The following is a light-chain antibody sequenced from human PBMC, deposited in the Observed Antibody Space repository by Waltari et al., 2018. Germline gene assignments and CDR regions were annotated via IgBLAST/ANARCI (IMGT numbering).Light chain of an antibody. J-gene: IGLJ1*01. CDR3: SSYTSSSTRV. Sequence: QSALTQPASVSGSPGQSITISCPGTSSDVGGYHYGSWYQQHPGKAPKLMIYDVSNRPSGVSTRVSGSKSGNTASLTISGLQAEDEADYYCSSYTSSSTRVFGTGTKVTVL. CDR2: DVS. V-gene: IGLV2-14*03. CDR1: SSDVGGYHY.